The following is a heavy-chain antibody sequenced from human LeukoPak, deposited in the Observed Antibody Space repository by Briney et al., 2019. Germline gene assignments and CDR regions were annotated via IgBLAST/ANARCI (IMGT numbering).Heavy chain of an antibody. V-gene: IGHV1-18*01. CDR2: ISAYNGNT. Sequence: VASVKVSCKASGYTFTSYGISWVRQAPGQGLEWMGWISAYNGNTNYAQKLQGRVTMTTDTSTSTAYMELRSLRSDDTAVYYCARNGDYYDSSGYYYYYGMDVWGQGTTVTVSS. D-gene: IGHD3-22*01. CDR1: GYTFTSYG. J-gene: IGHJ6*02. CDR3: ARNGDYYDSSGYYYYYGMDV.